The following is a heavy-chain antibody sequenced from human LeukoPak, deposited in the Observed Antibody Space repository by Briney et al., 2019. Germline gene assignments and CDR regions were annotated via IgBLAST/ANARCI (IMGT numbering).Heavy chain of an antibody. CDR2: IRSKAYRGTI. J-gene: IGHJ6*02. Sequence: TGGSLRLSCTASGFTFGDHAMSWVRQAPGKGLEWVGFIRSKAYRGTIEYAASVKGSFTISRDDSESIAYLQMNSLKIEDTAVYYCGRGPIQLWLHNGIDVWGPGTTVIVSS. V-gene: IGHV3-49*04. CDR3: GRGPIQLWLHNGIDV. CDR1: GFTFGDHA. D-gene: IGHD5-18*01.